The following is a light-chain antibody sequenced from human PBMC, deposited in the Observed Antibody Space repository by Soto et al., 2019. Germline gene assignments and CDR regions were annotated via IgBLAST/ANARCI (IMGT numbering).Light chain of an antibody. J-gene: IGKJ1*01. CDR3: QQYNDWPPT. V-gene: IGKV3-15*01. Sequence: EIVMTHSQATLSASPCERATLSFSASQSVRSNLAWYQQKPGQAPRLLIYGASTRATGIPARFSGSGSGTEFTLSIGSLQSEDFAVYYCQQYNDWPPTFGQGTKVHIK. CDR1: QSVRSN. CDR2: GAS.